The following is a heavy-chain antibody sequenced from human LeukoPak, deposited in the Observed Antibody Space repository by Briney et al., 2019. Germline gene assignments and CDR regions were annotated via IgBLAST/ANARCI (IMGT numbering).Heavy chain of an antibody. CDR2: IYYSGST. CDR3: ARARDWNYVPFDY. V-gene: IGHV4-59*01. D-gene: IGHD1-7*01. CDR1: VGSISSYY. J-gene: IGHJ4*02. Sequence: SETLSLTCTVSVGSISSYYWSWIRQPPGKGLEWIGYIYYSGSTNYNPSLKSRVTISVDTSKNQFSLKLSSVTAADTAAYYCARARDWNYVPFDYWGQGTLVTVS.